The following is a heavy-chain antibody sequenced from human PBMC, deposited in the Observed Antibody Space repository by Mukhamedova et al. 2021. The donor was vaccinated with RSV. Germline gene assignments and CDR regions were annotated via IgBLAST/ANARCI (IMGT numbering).Heavy chain of an antibody. CDR2: IYYTGKS. Sequence: SWIRQPPGKGLEWITYIYYTGKSNYNPSLKSRVITSIDTSNNNFTLKLTSVTAADTAVYYCARGRIAVTGIRDFDFWGQGAQVT. J-gene: IGHJ4*02. D-gene: IGHD6-19*01. CDR3: ARGRIAVTGIRDFDF. V-gene: IGHV4-59*01.